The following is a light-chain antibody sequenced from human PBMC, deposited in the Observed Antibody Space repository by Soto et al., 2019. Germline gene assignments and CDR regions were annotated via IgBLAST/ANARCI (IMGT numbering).Light chain of an antibody. CDR3: QQYNSYSWT. Sequence: IRMSHSPSTLSTSVGDRVTITCRASQSISSWLAWYQQKPGKAPKLLIYKASSLESGVPSRFSGSGSGTEFTLTISSLQPDDFATYYCQQYNSYSWTFGQRAKADVK. V-gene: IGKV1-5*03. CDR1: QSISSW. CDR2: KAS. J-gene: IGKJ1*01.